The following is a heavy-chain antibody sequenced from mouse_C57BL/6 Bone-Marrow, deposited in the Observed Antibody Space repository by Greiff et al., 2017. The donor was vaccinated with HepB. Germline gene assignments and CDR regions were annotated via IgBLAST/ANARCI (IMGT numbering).Heavy chain of an antibody. Sequence: DVMLVESGGGLVQPGGSLKLSCAASGFTFSDYGMAWVRQAPRKGPEWVAFISNLAYSIYYADTVTGRFTISRENAKNTLYLEMSSLRSEDTAMYYCARHRNYYGSSYYYAMDYWGQGTSVTVSS. J-gene: IGHJ4*01. CDR1: GFTFSDYG. V-gene: IGHV5-15*01. D-gene: IGHD1-1*01. CDR2: ISNLAYSI. CDR3: ARHRNYYGSSYYYAMDY.